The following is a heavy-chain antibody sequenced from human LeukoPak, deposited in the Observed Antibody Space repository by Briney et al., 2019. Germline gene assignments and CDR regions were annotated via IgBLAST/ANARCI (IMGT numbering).Heavy chain of an antibody. CDR3: ARGGGVFRTGWFDP. CDR1: GGSFSGYY. CDR2: ISHSGST. V-gene: IGHV4-34*01. D-gene: IGHD1-14*01. J-gene: IGHJ5*02. Sequence: SETLSLTCAVYGGSFSGYYWSWIRQPPGKGLEWIGEISHSGSTNYNPSLKSRVTISVDTSKNQFSLKLSSVTAADTAVYYCARGGGVFRTGWFDPWGQGTLVTVSS.